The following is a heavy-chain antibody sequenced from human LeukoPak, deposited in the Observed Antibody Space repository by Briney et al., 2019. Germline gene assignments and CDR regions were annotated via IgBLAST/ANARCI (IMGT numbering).Heavy chain of an antibody. V-gene: IGHV1-18*01. CDR3: ARALVNYDFWSGYSDY. Sequence: ASVKVSCKASGYTFTSYGISWVRQAPGQGLEWMGWISAYNGNTNYAQKLQGRDTMTTDTSTSTAYMELRSLRSDDTAVYYCARALVNYDFWSGYSDYWGQGTLVTVPS. D-gene: IGHD3-3*01. J-gene: IGHJ4*02. CDR2: ISAYNGNT. CDR1: GYTFTSYG.